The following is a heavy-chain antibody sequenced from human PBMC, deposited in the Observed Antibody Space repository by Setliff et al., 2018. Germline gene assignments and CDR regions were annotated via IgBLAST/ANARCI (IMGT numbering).Heavy chain of an antibody. D-gene: IGHD2-8*01. V-gene: IGHV3-33*06. CDR1: GFTFSTYR. CDR2: IWDDGVKK. J-gene: IGHJ4*01. Sequence: GGSLRLSCAASGFTFSTYRMHWVRQAPGKGLEWVAAIWDDGVKKYHADSVKGRFTISRDNSKNTLFLQMSSLRAADTAVYYCVKGTNVVMVYTGFDHWGQGTLVTVSS. CDR3: VKGTNVVMVYTGFDH.